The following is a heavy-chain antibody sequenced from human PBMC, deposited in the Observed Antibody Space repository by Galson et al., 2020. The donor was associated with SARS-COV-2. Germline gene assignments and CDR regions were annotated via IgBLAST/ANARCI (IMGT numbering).Heavy chain of an antibody. D-gene: IGHD1-26*01. CDR2: ISHDGRIK. CDR1: AFTFTNYA. V-gene: IGHV3-30*04. CDR3: ARDVSGGASDI. Sequence: GASLRLSCAASAFTFTNYAIHWVRQAPGKGLEWVAVISHDGRIKVYADSVKGRFTISRDNSENMLFLQMDSLRADDTAVYYCARDVSGGASDIWGQGTMVTVSS. J-gene: IGHJ3*02.